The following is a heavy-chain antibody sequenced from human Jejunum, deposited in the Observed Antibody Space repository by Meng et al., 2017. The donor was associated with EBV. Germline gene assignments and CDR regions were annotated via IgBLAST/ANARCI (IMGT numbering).Heavy chain of an antibody. Sequence: QVQVVQSGTEVEKPGASVKVSRKASGYTFTSHYMHWVRQAPGQGLEWMGIINPNGGSSTYAQKFQDRVTMTRDMSTSTDYMELSSLGSEDTAIYYCARDVSDSNKAWWLDPWGQGTLVTVSS. V-gene: IGHV1-46*01. J-gene: IGHJ5*02. CDR1: GYTFTSHY. CDR3: ARDVSDSNKAWWLDP. D-gene: IGHD3-22*01. CDR2: INPNGGSS.